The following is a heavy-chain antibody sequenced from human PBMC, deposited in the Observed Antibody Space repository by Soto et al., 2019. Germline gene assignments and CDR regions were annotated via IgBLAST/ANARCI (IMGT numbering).Heavy chain of an antibody. D-gene: IGHD6-6*01. Sequence: ASVKVSCKASGYTFTNYGFSWVRQAPGQGLEWMGWISGYNGNTKYAEKFQGRVTMTTDTSTSTAYMELSSLRSEDTAVYYCARDLRRYSSSSSFTLVYYFDHWGQGTLVTVSS. J-gene: IGHJ4*02. V-gene: IGHV1-18*01. CDR3: ARDLRRYSSSSSFTLVYYFDH. CDR2: ISGYNGNT. CDR1: GYTFTNYG.